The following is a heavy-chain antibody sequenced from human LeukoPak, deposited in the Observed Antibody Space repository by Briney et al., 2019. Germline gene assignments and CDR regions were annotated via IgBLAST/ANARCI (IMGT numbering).Heavy chain of an antibody. CDR2: VLYSGRT. D-gene: IGHD5-24*01. J-gene: IGHJ6*03. Sequence: SESLSLTCTVSGGSISSSSYYWGWIRQPPGKGLEWIGSVLYSGRTYYSPSHKGRITIVVDTSKNQFSLKLSSVTAADTAVYYCARPLHTISNYTYMDVWGKGTTVTVSS. V-gene: IGHV4-39*01. CDR1: GGSISSSSYY. CDR3: ARPLHTISNYTYMDV.